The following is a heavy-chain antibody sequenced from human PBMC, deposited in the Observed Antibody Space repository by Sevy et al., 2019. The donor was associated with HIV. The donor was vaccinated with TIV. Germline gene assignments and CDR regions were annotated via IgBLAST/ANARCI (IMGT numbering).Heavy chain of an antibody. J-gene: IGHJ4*02. CDR3: ARVGATTSPDY. V-gene: IGHV1-2*02. CDR1: GYTFTGYY. D-gene: IGHD1-26*01. CDR2: INPNSGGT. Sequence: ASVKVSCKASGYTFTGYYMHWVRQAPGQGLEWMGWINPNSGGTNYAQKFQGRVTMTRNTSISTAYMELSRLRSEYQAVYYSARVGATTSPDYWGQGTLVTVSS.